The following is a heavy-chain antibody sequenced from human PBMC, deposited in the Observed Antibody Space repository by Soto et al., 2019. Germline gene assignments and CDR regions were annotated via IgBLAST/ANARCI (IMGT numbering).Heavy chain of an antibody. CDR3: AKWNGYGDF. D-gene: IGHD1-1*01. CDR2: VSGGSGGT. V-gene: IGHV3-23*01. CDR1: GFSFSTYG. J-gene: IGHJ4*02. Sequence: GGSLRLSCAVSGFSFSTYGVTWVRQAPGKGLEWVCGVSGGSGGTHYADSVKGRFTITGDDSKNTVYLQKHSLRVADAAVYYCAKWNGYGDFWGQGALVTVSS.